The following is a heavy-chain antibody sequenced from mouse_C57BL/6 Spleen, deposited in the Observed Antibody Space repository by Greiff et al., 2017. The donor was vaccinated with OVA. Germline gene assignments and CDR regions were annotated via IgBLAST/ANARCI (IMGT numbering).Heavy chain of an antibody. D-gene: IGHD1-1*01. V-gene: IGHV5-12*01. CDR1: GFTFSDYY. CDR2: ISNGGGST. CDR3: ARPLFDGSSYAMDY. Sequence: EVKLVESGGGLVQPGGSLKLSCAASGFTFSDYYMYWVRQTPEKRLEWVAYISNGGGSTYYPDTVKGRFTISRDNAKNTLYLQMSRLKSEDTAMYYCARPLFDGSSYAMDYWGQGTSVTVSS. J-gene: IGHJ4*01.